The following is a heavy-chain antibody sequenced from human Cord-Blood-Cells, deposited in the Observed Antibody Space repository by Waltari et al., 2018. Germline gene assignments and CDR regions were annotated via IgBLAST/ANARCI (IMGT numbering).Heavy chain of an antibody. Sequence: QVQLVQSGAEVKKPGSLVKVSCKASGGTFSSYTISWVRQAPGQGLEWMGRIIPILGIANYAQKFQGRVTITADKSTSTAYMELSSLRSEDTAVYYCARGSSSWYWFDPWGQGTLVTVSS. CDR3: ARGSSSWYWFDP. CDR2: IIPILGIA. D-gene: IGHD6-13*01. CDR1: GGTFSSYT. J-gene: IGHJ5*02. V-gene: IGHV1-69*02.